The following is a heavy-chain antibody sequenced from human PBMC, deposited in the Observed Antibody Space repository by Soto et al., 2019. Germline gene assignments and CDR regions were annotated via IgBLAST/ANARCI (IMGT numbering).Heavy chain of an antibody. CDR2: IWYDGSNK. CDR3: ARGWQWLVGYFDY. CDR1: GFTFSSYG. J-gene: IGHJ4*02. Sequence: GGSLRLSCAASGFTFSSYGMHWVRQAPGKGLEWVAVIWYDGSNKYYADSVKGRFTISRDNSKNTLYLQMNSLRAEDTAVYYCARGWQWLVGYFDYWGQGTLVTVSS. D-gene: IGHD6-19*01. V-gene: IGHV3-33*01.